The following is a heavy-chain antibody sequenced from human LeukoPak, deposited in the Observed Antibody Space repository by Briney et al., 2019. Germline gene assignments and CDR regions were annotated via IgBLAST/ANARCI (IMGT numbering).Heavy chain of an antibody. CDR1: GYTFTSYG. CDR3: AREVLAGFYWYFDL. J-gene: IGHJ2*01. Sequence: ASVKVSCKASGYTFTSYGISWVRQAPGQGLEWMGWISAYNGNTNYAQKLQGRVTMTTDTSMSTAYMELRSLRSDDTAVYYCAREVLAGFYWYFDLWGRGTLVTVSS. V-gene: IGHV1-18*01. CDR2: ISAYNGNT.